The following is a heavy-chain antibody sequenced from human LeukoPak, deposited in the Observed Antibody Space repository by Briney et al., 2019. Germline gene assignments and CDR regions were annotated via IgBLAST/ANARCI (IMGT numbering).Heavy chain of an antibody. CDR3: TTDISGYYYGSGSYVVDY. Sequence: GGSLRLSCAASGFTFSNAWMSWVRQAPGKGLEWVGRIKSKTEGGTTDYAAPVKGRFTISRDDSKNTLYLQMNSLKTEDTAVYYCTTDISGYYYGSGSYVVDYWGQGTLVTVSS. J-gene: IGHJ4*02. CDR2: IKSKTEGGTT. V-gene: IGHV3-15*01. CDR1: GFTFSNAW. D-gene: IGHD3-10*01.